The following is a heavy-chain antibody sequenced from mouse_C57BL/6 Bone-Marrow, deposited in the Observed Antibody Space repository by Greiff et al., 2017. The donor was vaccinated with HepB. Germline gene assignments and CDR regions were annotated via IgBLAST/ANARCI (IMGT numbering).Heavy chain of an antibody. J-gene: IGHJ3*01. D-gene: IGHD2-3*01. Sequence: EVQLQQSGPELVKPGASVKISCKASGYTFTDYYMNWVKQSHGKSLEWIGDINPNNGGTSYNQKFKGKATLTVDKSSSTAYMELRSLTSEDSAVYYFAPDGYYPFAYWGQGTLVTVSA. CDR3: APDGYYPFAY. V-gene: IGHV1-26*01. CDR2: INPNNGGT. CDR1: GYTFTDYY.